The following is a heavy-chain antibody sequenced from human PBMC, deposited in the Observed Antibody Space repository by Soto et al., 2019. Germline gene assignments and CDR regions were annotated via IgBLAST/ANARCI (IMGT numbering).Heavy chain of an antibody. V-gene: IGHV1-3*03. CDR1: GYTFSSYT. Sequence: ASVKVSCKASGYTFSSYTIHWLRQAPGQSLEWMGWINSGNGNTKYSQKFHGRVTFTRDTSANTAYMELTSLGSEDMAVYYCARASMVRGPHFDYWGQGTLVTVSS. CDR2: INSGNGNT. CDR3: ARASMVRGPHFDY. D-gene: IGHD3-10*01. J-gene: IGHJ4*02.